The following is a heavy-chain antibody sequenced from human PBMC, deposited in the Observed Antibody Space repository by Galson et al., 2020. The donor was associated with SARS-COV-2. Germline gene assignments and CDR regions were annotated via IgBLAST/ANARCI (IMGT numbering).Heavy chain of an antibody. CDR1: GGSISSYY. J-gene: IGHJ4*02. CDR2: IYYSGST. D-gene: IGHD2-2*01. CDR3: ARGGLYCSSTSCYAWDY. Sequence: ETSETLSLTCTVSGGSISSYYWSWIRQPPGKGLEWIGYIYYSGSTNYNPSLKSRVTISVDTSKNQFPLKLSSVTAADTAVYYCARGGLYCSSTSCYAWDYWGQGTLVTVSS. V-gene: IGHV4-59*01.